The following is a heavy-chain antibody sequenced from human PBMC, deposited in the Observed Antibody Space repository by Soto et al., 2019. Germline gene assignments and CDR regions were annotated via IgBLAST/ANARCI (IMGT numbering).Heavy chain of an antibody. CDR1: CGSIISSSYY. V-gene: IGHV4-39*01. J-gene: IGHJ6*02. D-gene: IGHD3-10*01. Sequence: PSETLSLTCTFSCGSIISSSYYWGWIRQPPGKGLEWIGSIYYSGSTYYNPSLKSRVTISVDTSKNQFSLKLSSVTAADTAVYYCARERITMVRGVIPTGYYGMDVWGQGTTVTVSS. CDR3: ARERITMVRGVIPTGYYGMDV. CDR2: IYYSGST.